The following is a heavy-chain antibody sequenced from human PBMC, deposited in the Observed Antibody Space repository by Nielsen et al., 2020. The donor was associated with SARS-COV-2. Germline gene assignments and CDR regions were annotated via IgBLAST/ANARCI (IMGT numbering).Heavy chain of an antibody. V-gene: IGHV3-7*03. D-gene: IGHD6-19*01. J-gene: IGHJ4*02. CDR2: IKLDGSEK. Sequence: GGSLRLSCVVSGFNFRGYWMTWVRQAPGKGLEWVGNIKLDGSEKYYVDSVKGRFTISRDNAKNSLYLQMNSLRAEDTAVYYCAKGGSGWFYLDHWGQGTLVTVSS. CDR1: GFNFRGYW. CDR3: AKGGSGWFYLDH.